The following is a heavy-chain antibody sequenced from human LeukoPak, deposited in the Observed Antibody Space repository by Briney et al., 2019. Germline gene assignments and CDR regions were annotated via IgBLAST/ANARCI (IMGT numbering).Heavy chain of an antibody. CDR3: IPGHYSSL. CDR2: IKSETDGGTA. CDR1: GLTLSNAY. D-gene: IGHD6-13*01. J-gene: IGHJ4*02. V-gene: IGHV3-15*01. Sequence: GGSLRLSCAASGLTLSNAYMRWVRQAPGKGLEWVGLIKSETDGGTADYAAPVKGRFSISRDDSRNTLYLEMNSLKTEDTAVYYCIPGHYSSLWGQGTLVTVSS.